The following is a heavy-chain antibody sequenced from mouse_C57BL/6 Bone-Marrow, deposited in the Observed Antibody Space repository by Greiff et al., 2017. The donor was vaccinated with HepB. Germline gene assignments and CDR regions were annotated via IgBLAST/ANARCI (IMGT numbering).Heavy chain of an antibody. J-gene: IGHJ4*01. CDR1: GYTFTSYW. CDR2: INPSNGGN. V-gene: IGHV1-53*01. CDR3: ARSGDGYYYAMDY. D-gene: IGHD2-3*01. Sequence: VQLQQPGTELVKPGASVKLSCKASGYTFTSYWMHWVKQRPGQGLEWIGNINPSNGGNNYNEKFKSKATLTVDKSSSTAYMQLSSLTSEDSAVYYCARSGDGYYYAMDYWGQGTSVTVSS.